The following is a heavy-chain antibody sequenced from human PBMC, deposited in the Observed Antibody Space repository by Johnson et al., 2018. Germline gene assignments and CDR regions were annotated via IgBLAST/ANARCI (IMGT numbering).Heavy chain of an antibody. CDR2: ISWNSGII. V-gene: IGHV3-9*01. CDR3: AKGGYGANSGYMDV. J-gene: IGHJ6*03. CDR1: GFTFDDYA. D-gene: IGHD4-23*01. Sequence: EVQLVESGGDLIQPGRSLRLSCAVSGFTFDDYAMHWVRQAPGKGLEWVAGISWNSGIIGYADSVKGRFTISRDKAKNSLYVQMDSLRAEDTALCYCAKGGYGANSGYMDVWGKGTTVTVSS.